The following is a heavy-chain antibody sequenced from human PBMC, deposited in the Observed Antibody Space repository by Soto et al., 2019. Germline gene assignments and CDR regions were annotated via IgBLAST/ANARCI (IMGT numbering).Heavy chain of an antibody. V-gene: IGHV4-59*01. CDR3: AREGGHSSGWYAWFDP. CDR1: GGSISSYY. CDR2: IYYSGST. D-gene: IGHD6-19*01. J-gene: IGHJ5*02. Sequence: QVQLQESGPGLVKPSETLSLTCTVSGGSISSYYWSWIRQPPGKGLEWIGYIYYSGSTNYNPSLKSRVTISVDASKNQFSLKLSSVTAADTAVYYCAREGGHSSGWYAWFDPWGQGTLVTVSS.